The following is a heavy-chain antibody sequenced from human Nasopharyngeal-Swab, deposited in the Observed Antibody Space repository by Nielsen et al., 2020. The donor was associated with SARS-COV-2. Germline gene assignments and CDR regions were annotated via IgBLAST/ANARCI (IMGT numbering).Heavy chain of an antibody. D-gene: IGHD3-22*01. CDR3: ARNLVGYYYDMVGAFDI. J-gene: IGHJ3*02. CDR2: IYHSGST. Sequence: SETLSLTCAVSGGSISSGGYSWSRIRQPPGKGLEWIGYIYHSGSTYYNPSLKSRVTISVDTSKNQFSLKLSSVTAADTAVYYCARNLVGYYYDMVGAFDIWGQGTMVTVSS. V-gene: IGHV4-30-2*02. CDR1: GGSISSGGYS.